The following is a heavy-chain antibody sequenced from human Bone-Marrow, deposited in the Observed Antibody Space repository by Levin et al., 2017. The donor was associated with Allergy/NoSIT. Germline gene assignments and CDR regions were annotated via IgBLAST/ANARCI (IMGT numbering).Heavy chain of an antibody. CDR2: IYYSGST. V-gene: IGHV4-61*01. CDR1: GASIVSGSYY. J-gene: IGHJ5*02. CDR3: AREDSSGGVDP. Sequence: SETLSLTCSVSGASIVSGSYYWSWILQSPGKALQWVGSIYYSGSTNYIPSLESRVTISVDVSRNQFSLKLNSVTAADTAVYYCAREDSSGGVDPWGQGTLVTVSS. D-gene: IGHD2-15*01.